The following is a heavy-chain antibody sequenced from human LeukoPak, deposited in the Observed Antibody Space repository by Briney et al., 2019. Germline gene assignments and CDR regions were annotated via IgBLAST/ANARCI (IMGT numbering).Heavy chain of an antibody. V-gene: IGHV4-59*01. CDR3: ARALHYYDSRGSYYYYMDV. J-gene: IGHJ6*03. CDR1: GGSISSYY. D-gene: IGHD3-22*01. CDR2: IYYSGST. Sequence: SETLSLTCTVSGGSISSYYWSWIRQPPGKGLEWIGYIYYSGSTNYNPSLKSRVTISVDTSKNQFSLKLSSVTAADTAVYYCARALHYYDSRGSYYYYMDVWGKGTTVTVSS.